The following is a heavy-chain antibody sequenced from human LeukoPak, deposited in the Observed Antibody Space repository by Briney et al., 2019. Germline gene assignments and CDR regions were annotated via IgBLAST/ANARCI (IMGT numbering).Heavy chain of an antibody. D-gene: IGHD3-16*02. J-gene: IGHJ4*02. CDR3: ARARCDYVWGSYREGDY. V-gene: IGHV1-69*13. Sequence: GASVKVSCKASGGTFSSYAISWVRRAPGQGLEWMGGIIPIFGTANYAQKFQGRVTITADESTSTAYMELSSLRSEDTAVYYCARARCDYVWGSYREGDYWGQGTLVTVSS. CDR2: IIPIFGTA. CDR1: GGTFSSYA.